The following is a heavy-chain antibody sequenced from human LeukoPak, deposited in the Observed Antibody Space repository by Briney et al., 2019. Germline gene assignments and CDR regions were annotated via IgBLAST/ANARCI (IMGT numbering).Heavy chain of an antibody. CDR1: GGSVSDYY. V-gene: IGHV4-59*02. Sequence: SETLSLTCSVSGGSVSDYYWSWIRQSPGKGLEWIGYIYYTGTSYNPSLKSRVTISADTSKNQFSLNLSSVTAADTAVYYCASRKLGNDYWGQGTLVTVSS. CDR3: ASRKLGNDY. D-gene: IGHD7-27*01. CDR2: IYYTGT. J-gene: IGHJ4*02.